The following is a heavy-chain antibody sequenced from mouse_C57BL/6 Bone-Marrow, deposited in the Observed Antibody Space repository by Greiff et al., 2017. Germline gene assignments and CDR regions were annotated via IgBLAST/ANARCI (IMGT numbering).Heavy chain of an antibody. CDR1: GYTFTEYT. CDR2: FYPGSGSI. Sequence: QVQLKESGAELVKPGASVKLSCKASGYTFTEYTIHWVKQRSGQGLEWIGWFYPGSGSIKYNEKFKDKATLTADKSSSTVYMELSRLTSEDSAVYFCAGHEDHSYYGSSWFAYWGQGTLVTVSA. CDR3: AGHEDHSYYGSSWFAY. J-gene: IGHJ3*01. V-gene: IGHV1-62-2*01. D-gene: IGHD1-1*01.